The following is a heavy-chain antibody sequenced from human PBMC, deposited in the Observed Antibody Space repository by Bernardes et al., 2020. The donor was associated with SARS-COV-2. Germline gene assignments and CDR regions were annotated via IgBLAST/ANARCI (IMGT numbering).Heavy chain of an antibody. D-gene: IGHD2-21*02. J-gene: IGHJ2*01. CDR2: ITNTGTYR. CDR1: GFTFSNYY. Sequence: SLRLSCVASGFTFSNYYMSWIRQAPGKGLEWVSYITNTGTYRKYADSVRGRFTVSRDNAKNSLYLQMNSPSAEDTAVYYCARGNDGGDYHWYFDLWGRGTPVTVSS. V-gene: IGHV3-11*06. CDR3: ARGNDGGDYHWYFDL.